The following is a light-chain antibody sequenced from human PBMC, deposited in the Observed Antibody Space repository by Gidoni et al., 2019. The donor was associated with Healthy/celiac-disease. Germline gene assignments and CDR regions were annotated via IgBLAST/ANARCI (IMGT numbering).Light chain of an antibody. J-gene: IGLJ2*01. Sequence: LTQPASVSGSPGHSITISCTGTSSDVGGYNYVSWYQQHPGKAPKLMIYDVSNRPSGVSNRFSGSKSGNTASLTISGLQAEDEADYYCSSYTSSSTLVFGGGTKLTVL. CDR1: SSDVGGYNY. CDR3: SSYTSSSTLV. V-gene: IGLV2-14*01. CDR2: DVS.